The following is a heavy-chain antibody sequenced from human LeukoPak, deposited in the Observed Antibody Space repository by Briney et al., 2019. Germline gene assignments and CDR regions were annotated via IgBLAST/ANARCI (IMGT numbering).Heavy chain of an antibody. CDR1: GFTFSSYS. D-gene: IGHD3-10*01. CDR3: AKGGELWFGDSRGVRPPVDY. J-gene: IGHJ4*02. V-gene: IGHV3-21*01. CDR2: ISSSSSYI. Sequence: GGSLRLSCAAPGFTFSSYSMNWVRQAPGKGLEWVSSISSSSSYIYYADSVKGRFTISRDNSKNTLYLQMNSLRAEDTAVYYCAKGGELWFGDSRGVRPPVDYWGQGTLVTVSS.